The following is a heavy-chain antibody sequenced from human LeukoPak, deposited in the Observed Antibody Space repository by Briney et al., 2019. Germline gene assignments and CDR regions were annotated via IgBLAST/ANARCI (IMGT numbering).Heavy chain of an antibody. Sequence: GGSLRHSCAASGFTFDDYGMSWVRQAPGKGLEWVSGINWNGGSTGYADSVKGRFTISRDNAKNSLYLQMNSLRAEDTALYYCARDIYGDDAFDIWGQGTMVTVSS. CDR3: ARDIYGDDAFDI. J-gene: IGHJ3*02. D-gene: IGHD3-10*01. CDR2: INWNGGST. V-gene: IGHV3-20*04. CDR1: GFTFDDYG.